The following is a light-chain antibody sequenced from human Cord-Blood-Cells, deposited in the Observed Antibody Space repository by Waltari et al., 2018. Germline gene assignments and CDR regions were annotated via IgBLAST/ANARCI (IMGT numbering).Light chain of an antibody. Sequence: QSALTQPASVSGSPGHSITIPCTGTSSDVGSSNLVSWYKQHPGKAPKLMMYEGSKRPSGVSNRFSGSKSGNTASLTISGLQAEDEADYYCCSYAGSSTVVFGGGTKLTVL. CDR2: EGS. V-gene: IGLV2-23*01. CDR1: SSDVGSSNL. CDR3: CSYAGSSTVV. J-gene: IGLJ2*01.